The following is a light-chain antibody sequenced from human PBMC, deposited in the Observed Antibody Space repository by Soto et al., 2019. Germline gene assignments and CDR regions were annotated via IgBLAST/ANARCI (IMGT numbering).Light chain of an antibody. J-gene: IGLJ1*01. CDR2: DNS. V-gene: IGLV1-51*01. CDR1: RSNLGTYY. Sequence: QTVVTQPPSVSAAPGQEIIISCSGSRSNLGTYYVSWYHQLPGTAPKVVIYDNSRRPSGIPDRFSGSKSGTSATLAITGLQTGDEGDYSCGAWDSSLNVYVFGGGTKLTVL. CDR3: GAWDSSLNVYV.